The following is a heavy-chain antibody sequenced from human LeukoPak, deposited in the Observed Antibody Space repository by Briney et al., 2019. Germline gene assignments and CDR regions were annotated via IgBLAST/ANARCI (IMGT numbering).Heavy chain of an antibody. CDR1: GFTFSSYS. Sequence: LPGGSLRLSCAASGFTFSSYSMNWVRQAPGKGLEWVSFISGSGGSTYYADSVKGRFTISRDNSKNTLYLQMNSLRAEDTALYYCAKAPGGYYPAWGQGTLVTVSS. CDR2: ISGSGGST. CDR3: AKAPGGYYPA. J-gene: IGHJ5*02. V-gene: IGHV3-23*01. D-gene: IGHD3-22*01.